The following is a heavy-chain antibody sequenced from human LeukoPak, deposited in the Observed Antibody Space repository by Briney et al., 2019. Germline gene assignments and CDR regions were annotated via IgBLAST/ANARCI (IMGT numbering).Heavy chain of an antibody. CDR3: ARDRGRAHDAFDI. J-gene: IGHJ3*02. CDR2: ISGYNGNT. V-gene: IGHV1-18*01. CDR1: GYTFSSYG. D-gene: IGHD3-10*01. Sequence: GASVKVSCKASGYTFSSYGIIWVRQAPGQGLECMGWISGYNGNTNYAQKLQGRVTMTTDTSTTTAYMELRSLRSDDTAVYYCARDRGRAHDAFDIWGRRTMVTVSS.